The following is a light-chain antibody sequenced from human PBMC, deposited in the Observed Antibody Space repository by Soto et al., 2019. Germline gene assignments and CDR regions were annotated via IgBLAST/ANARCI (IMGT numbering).Light chain of an antibody. J-gene: IGKJ1*01. CDR3: QQYNNWPRT. Sequence: EIVLTQSPGTLSLSPGERATLSCRASQSVSSYLSWYQQKPGQAPRLLIYDASTRATGIPARFSGSGSGTEFTLTISSLQSEDFAVYYCQQYNNWPRTFGQGTKVDI. V-gene: IGKV3-15*01. CDR1: QSVSSY. CDR2: DAS.